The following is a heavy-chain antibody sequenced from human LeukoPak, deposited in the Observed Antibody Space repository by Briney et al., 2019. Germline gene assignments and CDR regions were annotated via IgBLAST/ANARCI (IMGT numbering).Heavy chain of an antibody. Sequence: GGSLRHSCAAWGFTLDDYGMRGVRHARGKGGEGGGSNNWNGGSKRYADSVNGPFTISRDNAKNSLSLQLNTLRAEATALYHCARADVASGYEPYYYYGMDVWGQGTTVTVSS. CDR3: ARADVASGYEPYYYYGMDV. D-gene: IGHD5-12*01. V-gene: IGHV3-20*01. J-gene: IGHJ6*02. CDR2: NNWNGGSK. CDR1: GFTLDDYG.